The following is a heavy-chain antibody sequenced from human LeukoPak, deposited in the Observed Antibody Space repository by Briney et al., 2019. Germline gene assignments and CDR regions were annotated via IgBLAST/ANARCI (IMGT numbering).Heavy chain of an antibody. CDR2: IKQDGTEK. CDR1: GFTFSGYW. Sequence: GGSLRLSRAASGFTFSGYWMSWLRQAPGKGLEWVANIKQDGTEKYYVDSVKGRFIISRDNAKNSLYLQMNSLRAEDTAVYYCARDGSGWPVYWGQGTLVTVSS. CDR3: ARDGSGWPVY. J-gene: IGHJ4*02. V-gene: IGHV3-7*01. D-gene: IGHD6-19*01.